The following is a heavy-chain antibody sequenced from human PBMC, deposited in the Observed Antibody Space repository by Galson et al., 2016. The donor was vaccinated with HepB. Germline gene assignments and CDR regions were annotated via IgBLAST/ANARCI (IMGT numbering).Heavy chain of an antibody. J-gene: IGHJ4*02. CDR2: IYYSGST. D-gene: IGHD3-16*01. CDR1: GGSMSRYY. Sequence: SETLSLTCSVSGGSMSRYYWSWIRQPPGKGLEWVGFIYYSGSTSYNPSLRSRVTISVDTSKNQFFLTLTSVTAADTAVYYFARRSDDAFGLGSLDFWGQGTLVTVSS. V-gene: IGHV4-59*08. CDR3: ARRSDDAFGLGSLDF.